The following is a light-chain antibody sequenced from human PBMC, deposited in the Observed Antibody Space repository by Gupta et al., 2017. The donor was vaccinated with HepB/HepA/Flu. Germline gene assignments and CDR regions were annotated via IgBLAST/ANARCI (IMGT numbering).Light chain of an antibody. CDR3: QQRGFT. V-gene: IGKV1-39*01. Sequence: DIQMTQSPSSLSASVGDRVTITCRASQSISSYLNWYQQKPGKAPKLLIYAASSLQSGVPSRFSGSGSGTEFTLTISSLQPEDFATYYCQQRGFTFGPGTKVDIK. CDR2: AAS. J-gene: IGKJ3*01. CDR1: QSISSY.